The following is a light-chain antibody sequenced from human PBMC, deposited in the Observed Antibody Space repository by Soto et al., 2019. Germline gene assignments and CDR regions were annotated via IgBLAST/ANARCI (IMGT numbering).Light chain of an antibody. CDR1: STQGGGYDY. Sequence: QSALTQPPSASGSPGQSVTISCPGTSTQGGGYDYVSWYQQHPGEVPKLIIYEVNMRPSGVPDRFSAFKSANTASPTVSALQAAEEADYYCSSYAGSNRRIFGGGTQLTVL. J-gene: IGLJ2*01. CDR2: EVN. V-gene: IGLV2-8*01. CDR3: SSYAGSNRRI.